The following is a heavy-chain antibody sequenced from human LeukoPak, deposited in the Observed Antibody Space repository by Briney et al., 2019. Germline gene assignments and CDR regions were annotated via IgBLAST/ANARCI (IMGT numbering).Heavy chain of an antibody. CDR2: IYSSGST. J-gene: IGHJ6*03. CDR1: GGSISSYY. CDR3: ARVFDSGSQAYFYYMDV. D-gene: IGHD3-10*01. Sequence: SETLSLTCTASGGSISSYYWSWIRQPPGKGLEWIGYIYSSGSTNYNPSLKSRVTMSVDTSKNQLSLKVSSVTAADSAVYYCARVFDSGSQAYFYYMDVWGKGATVIISS. V-gene: IGHV4-59*01.